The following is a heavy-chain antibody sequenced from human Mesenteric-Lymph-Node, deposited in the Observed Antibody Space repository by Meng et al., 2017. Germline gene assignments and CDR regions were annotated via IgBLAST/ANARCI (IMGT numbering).Heavy chain of an antibody. CDR1: GFTFSDYY. D-gene: IGHD6-19*01. V-gene: IGHV3-11*01. J-gene: IGHJ4*02. CDR2: ISSSGSTI. CDR3: ASQQWLDRDFDY. Sequence: GQRVESGGALVKPGGSLSLSCAASGFTFSDYYMSWIRQAPGKGLEWVSYISSSGSTIYYADSVKGRFTISRDNAKNSLYLQMNSLRAEDTAVYYCASQQWLDRDFDYWGQGTLVTVSS.